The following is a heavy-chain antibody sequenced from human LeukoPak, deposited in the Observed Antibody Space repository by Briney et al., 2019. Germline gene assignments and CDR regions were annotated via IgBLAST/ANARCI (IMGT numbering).Heavy chain of an antibody. J-gene: IGHJ4*02. CDR3: ARDYYGDYYFDY. CDR2: ISGSGGST. D-gene: IGHD4-17*01. V-gene: IGHV3-23*01. CDR1: GFTFSSDA. Sequence: GGSLRLSCAASGFTFSSDAMSWARQAPGKGLEWVSAISGSGGSTYYADSVKGRFTIFRDNAKNSLYLQMNSLRAEDTAVYFRARDYYGDYYFDYWGQGTLVTVSS.